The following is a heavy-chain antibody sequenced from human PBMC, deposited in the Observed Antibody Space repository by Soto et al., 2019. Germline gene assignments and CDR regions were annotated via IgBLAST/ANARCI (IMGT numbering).Heavy chain of an antibody. V-gene: IGHV4-30-2*01. Sequence: QLQLLESGSGLVKTSQTQSLTCAVSGGSISSGGYSWSWIRQPPGKGLEWIGYIYHSGSTYYNPSLKSRVTISVDRSKNQFSLKLSSVTAADTAVYYCARESIQSAWFDPWGQGTLVTVSS. D-gene: IGHD6-6*01. CDR2: IYHSGST. J-gene: IGHJ5*02. CDR3: ARESIQSAWFDP. CDR1: GGSISSGGYS.